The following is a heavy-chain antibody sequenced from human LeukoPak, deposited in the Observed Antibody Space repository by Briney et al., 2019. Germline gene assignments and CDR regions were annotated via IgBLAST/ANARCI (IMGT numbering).Heavy chain of an antibody. V-gene: IGHV4-31*03. Sequence: SETLSLTCTVSGGSISSGGYYWSWIRQHPGKGLEWIGYIYYSGSTYYNPSLKSRVTISVDTSKNQFSPKLSSVTAADTAVYYCARSGVYYDSSGAISFDYWGQGTLVTVSS. CDR3: ARSGVYYDSSGAISFDY. CDR2: IYYSGST. D-gene: IGHD3-22*01. J-gene: IGHJ4*02. CDR1: GGSISSGGYY.